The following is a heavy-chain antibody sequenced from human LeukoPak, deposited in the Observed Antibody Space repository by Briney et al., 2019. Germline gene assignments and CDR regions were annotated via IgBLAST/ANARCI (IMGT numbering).Heavy chain of an antibody. D-gene: IGHD4-17*01. V-gene: IGHV3-74*01. J-gene: IGHJ4*02. Sequence: GGSLRLSCAASGFTFSSYWMHWVRQAPEKGLVWVSRINSDGSSTSYADSVKGRFTGSRDNAKNTLYLQMNSLRAEDTAVYYCAREPDYGDYYFDYWGQGTLVTVSS. CDR2: INSDGSST. CDR1: GFTFSSYW. CDR3: AREPDYGDYYFDY.